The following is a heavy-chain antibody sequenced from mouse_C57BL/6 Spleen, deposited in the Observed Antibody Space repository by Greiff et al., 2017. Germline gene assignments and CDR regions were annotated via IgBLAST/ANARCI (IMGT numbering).Heavy chain of an antibody. V-gene: IGHV5-17*01. J-gene: IGHJ3*01. CDR2: ISSGSSTI. Sequence: EVQVVESGGGLVKPGGSLKLSCAASGFTFSDYGMHWVRQAPEKGLEWVAYISSGSSTIYYADTVKGRFTISRDNAKNTLFLQMTSLRSEDTAMYYCARQLRLLWFAYWGQGTLVTVSA. D-gene: IGHD3-2*02. CDR3: ARQLRLLWFAY. CDR1: GFTFSDYG.